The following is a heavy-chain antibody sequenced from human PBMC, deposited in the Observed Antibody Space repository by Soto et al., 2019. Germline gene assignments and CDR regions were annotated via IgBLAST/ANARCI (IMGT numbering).Heavy chain of an antibody. J-gene: IGHJ4*02. CDR3: AKSLKIFGLATTRSGPLDS. Sequence: GGSLRLSCAASGFTFDDYAMHWVRQAPGKGLEWVSGISWNSGNIGYADSVKGRFTIARDNAKTSLYLEMNSLRAEDTALYYCAKSLKIFGLATTRSGPLDSWGQGALVTVSS. CDR1: GFTFDDYA. CDR2: ISWNSGNI. D-gene: IGHD3-3*01. V-gene: IGHV3-9*01.